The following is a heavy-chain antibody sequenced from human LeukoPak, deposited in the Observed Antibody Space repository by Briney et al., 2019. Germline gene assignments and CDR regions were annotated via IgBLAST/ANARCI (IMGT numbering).Heavy chain of an antibody. J-gene: IGHJ6*03. CDR1: AFTFCNTW. CDR3: TTELRTVRYYMDV. V-gene: IGHV3-15*01. CDR2: IKSKTDGGTT. D-gene: IGHD4-17*01. Sequence: PGGSLRLSCAASAFTFCNTWMSWVRQAPGKGLEWGGRIKSKTDGGTTDYAAPVKGRFTISRDDSKNTLYLQMNSLKTEDTAVYYCTTELRTVRYYMDVWGKGTTVTVSS.